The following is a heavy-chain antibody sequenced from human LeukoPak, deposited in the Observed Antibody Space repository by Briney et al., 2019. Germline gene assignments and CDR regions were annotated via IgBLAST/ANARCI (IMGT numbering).Heavy chain of an antibody. Sequence: GESLKISCEGSGYRFSSYWIGWVRQMPGKGLEWVGITYPRDSDTKYSPPFQGQATISVDKSISTAYLQWSSLKASDTATYYCARSAGDYFDYWGQGTLVTVSS. CDR3: ARSAGDYFDY. V-gene: IGHV5-51*01. J-gene: IGHJ4*02. CDR1: GYRFSSYW. CDR2: TYPRDSDT.